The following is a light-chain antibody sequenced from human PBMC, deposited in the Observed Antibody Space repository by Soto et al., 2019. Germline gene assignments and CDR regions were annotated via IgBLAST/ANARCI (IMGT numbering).Light chain of an antibody. CDR2: AAS. J-gene: IGKJ1*01. Sequence: EIVMTQSPATLSVSPGERATLSCRASQSVNSNLAWYQQKPGQAPRLLIYAASIRASGVPARFSGSGSGTEFTLTITSLQSEDFVVYFCQQYNNRKIFGQGTKVEIK. CDR3: QQYNNRKI. V-gene: IGKV3-15*01. CDR1: QSVNSN.